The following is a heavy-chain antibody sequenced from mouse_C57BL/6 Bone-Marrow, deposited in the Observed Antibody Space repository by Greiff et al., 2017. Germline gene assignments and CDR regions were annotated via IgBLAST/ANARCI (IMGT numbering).Heavy chain of an antibody. CDR1: GYTFTSYW. J-gene: IGHJ1*03. CDR3: ARDNYYGSSYDWYFDV. Sequence: QVHVKQPGAELVRPGSSVKLSCKASGYTFTSYWMDWVKQRPGQGLEWIGNIYPSDSETHYNQKFKDKATLTVDKSSSTAYMQLSSLTSEDSAVYYCARDNYYGSSYDWYFDVWGTETTVTVSS. CDR2: IYPSDSET. D-gene: IGHD1-1*01. V-gene: IGHV1-61*01.